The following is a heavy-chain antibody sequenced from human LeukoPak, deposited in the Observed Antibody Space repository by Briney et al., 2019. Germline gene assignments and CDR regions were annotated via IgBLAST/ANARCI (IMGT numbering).Heavy chain of an antibody. CDR2: INHSGST. CDR1: GGSFSGYY. Sequence: SETLSLTCAVYGGSFSGYYWSWIRQPPGKGLEWIGEINHSGSTNYNPSLKSRVTISVDTSKNQFSLKLSSVTAADTDVYYCARDLVAGGTMVRGVIINPKGFDPWGQGTLVTVSS. J-gene: IGHJ5*02. D-gene: IGHD3-10*01. V-gene: IGHV4-34*01. CDR3: ARDLVAGGTMVRGVIINPKGFDP.